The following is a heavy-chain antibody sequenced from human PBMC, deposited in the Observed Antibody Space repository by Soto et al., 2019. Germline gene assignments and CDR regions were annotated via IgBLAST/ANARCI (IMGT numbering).Heavy chain of an antibody. CDR3: ARQIYDSDTGPNFQYYFDS. V-gene: IGHV5-10-1*01. J-gene: IGHJ4*02. D-gene: IGHD3-22*01. Sequence: GESLKISCKGSGYSFAVYWITWVRQKPGKGLEWMGRIDPSDSQTYYSPSFRGHVTISVTKSITTVFLQWSSLRTSDTAMYYCARQIYDSDTGPNFQYYFDSWGQGTPVTVSS. CDR1: GYSFAVYW. CDR2: IDPSDSQT.